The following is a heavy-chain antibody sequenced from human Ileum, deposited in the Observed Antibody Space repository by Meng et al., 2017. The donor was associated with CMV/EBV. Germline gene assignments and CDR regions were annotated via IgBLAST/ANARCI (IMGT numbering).Heavy chain of an antibody. CDR3: AREITMVRGVIGY. D-gene: IGHD3-10*01. V-gene: IGHV1-18*01. J-gene: IGHJ4*02. Sequence: KACGYTFTSYGINWVRQAPGQGLEWMGWISAYNGNTSYAQKLQGRVTMTTDTSTSTAYMELRSLRSDDTAVYYCAREITMVRGVIGYWGQGTLVTVSS. CDR1: GYTFTSYG. CDR2: ISAYNGNT.